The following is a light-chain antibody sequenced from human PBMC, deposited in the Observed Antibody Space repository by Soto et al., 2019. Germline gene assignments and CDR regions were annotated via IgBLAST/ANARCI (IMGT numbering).Light chain of an antibody. J-gene: IGLJ2*01. CDR2: EGT. CDR1: SSDVGNYNL. V-gene: IGLV2-23*01. CDR3: SSYAGRVV. Sequence: QSALTQPASVSGSPGQSNTISCTGTSSDVGNYNLVSWYQQHPGKAPKLMIYEGTNRPSGVSNRFSGSKSGNTASLTISGLQAEDEAHYYCSSYAGRVVFGGGTKLTVL.